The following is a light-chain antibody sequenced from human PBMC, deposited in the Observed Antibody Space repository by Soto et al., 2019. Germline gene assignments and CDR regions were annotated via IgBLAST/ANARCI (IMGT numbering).Light chain of an antibody. V-gene: IGKV1-9*01. CDR3: QQLNSYPWT. CDR2: AAS. Sequence: DIQLTQSPSFLSASVGDRVTITCRASQGIRSYLAWYQQKPGKAPKVLIYAASTLQSGVPSRFSGSGSGTEFTLTISSLQPEDFATYYCQQLNSYPWTFGQGTKVEIK. CDR1: QGIRSY. J-gene: IGKJ1*01.